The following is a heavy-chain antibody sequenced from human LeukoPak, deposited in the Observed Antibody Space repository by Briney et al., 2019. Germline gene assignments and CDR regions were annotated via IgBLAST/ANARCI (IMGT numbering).Heavy chain of an antibody. J-gene: IGHJ6*03. V-gene: IGHV3-23*01. D-gene: IGHD2-21*01. CDR2: ISGGTDTT. Sequence: GGTLRLSCAASGFTFSNYAMSWVRQAPGKGLEWVSTISGGTDTTYYADSVKGRFTISRDNAKNSLYLQMNSLRAEDTAVYYCATDLFDYMDVWGKGTTVTVSS. CDR3: ATDLFDYMDV. CDR1: GFTFSNYA.